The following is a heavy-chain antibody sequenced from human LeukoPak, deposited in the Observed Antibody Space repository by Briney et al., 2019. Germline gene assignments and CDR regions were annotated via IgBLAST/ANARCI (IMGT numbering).Heavy chain of an antibody. Sequence: GGSLRLSCAASGFSFSSYWMSWVRQAPGKGLEWVSSISSSSSYIYYADSVKGRFTISRDNAKNSLYLQMNSLRAEGTAVYYCARRPDYGDYSAGVDYWGQGTLVTVSS. CDR3: ARRPDYGDYSAGVDY. D-gene: IGHD4-17*01. V-gene: IGHV3-21*01. J-gene: IGHJ4*02. CDR2: ISSSSSYI. CDR1: GFSFSSYW.